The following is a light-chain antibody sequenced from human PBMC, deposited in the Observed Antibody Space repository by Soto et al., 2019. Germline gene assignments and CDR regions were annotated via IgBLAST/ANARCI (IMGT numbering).Light chain of an antibody. J-gene: IGKJ3*01. V-gene: IGKV1-5*03. CDR2: RAS. CDR3: QQYETYSGT. Sequence: DIQMTQSPSSLSASVGDRVTITCRASQIINTWLAWYQQKPGKPPKLVIYRASNLVNGVPSRFSGSGSGTEFTLTISSLQPDDFSIYYCQQYETYSGTFGPGTKVDL. CDR1: QIINTW.